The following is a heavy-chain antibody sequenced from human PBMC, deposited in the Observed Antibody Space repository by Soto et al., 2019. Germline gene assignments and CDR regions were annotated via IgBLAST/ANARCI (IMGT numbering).Heavy chain of an antibody. V-gene: IGHV1-18*04. CDR3: ARRPSLGHYYYGMDV. CDR2: ISAYNGNT. CDR1: GYTFTSYG. J-gene: IGHJ6*02. Sequence: ASVKVSCKASGYTFTSYGISWVRQAPGQGLEWMGWISAYNGNTNYAQKLQGRVTMTTDTSTSTAYMELRSLRSDDTAVYYCARRPSLGHYYYGMDVWGQGTTVTVSS.